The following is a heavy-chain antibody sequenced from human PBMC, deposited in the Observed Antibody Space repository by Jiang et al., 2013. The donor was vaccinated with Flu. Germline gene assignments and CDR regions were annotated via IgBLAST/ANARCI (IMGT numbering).Heavy chain of an antibody. J-gene: IGHJ3*02. D-gene: IGHD3-22*01. CDR3: ARDPPSSYYYDSRGDAFDI. CDR1: GDSVSSNSAA. V-gene: IGHV6-1*01. Sequence: TSQTLSLTCAISGDSVSSNSAAWNWIRQSPSRGLEWLGRTYYRSKWYNDYAVSVKSRITINPDTSKNQFSLQLNSVTPEDTAVYYCARDPPSSYYYDSRGDAFDIWGQGTMVTVSS. CDR2: TYYRSKWYN.